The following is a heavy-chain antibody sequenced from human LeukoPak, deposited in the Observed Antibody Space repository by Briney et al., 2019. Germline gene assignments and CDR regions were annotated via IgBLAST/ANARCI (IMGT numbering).Heavy chain of an antibody. D-gene: IGHD6-13*01. CDR2: IYHSGST. J-gene: IGHJ5*02. CDR1: GASINSGTYY. V-gene: IGHV4-39*07. CDR3: ARGLVAAAGNPTFGRWFDP. Sequence: SETLSLTCTVSGASINSGTYYWGWIRQPPGKGLEWIGSIYHSGSTYYNPSLKSRVTISVDTSKNQFSLKLSSVTAADTAVYYCARGLVAAAGNPTFGRWFDPWGQGTLVTVSS.